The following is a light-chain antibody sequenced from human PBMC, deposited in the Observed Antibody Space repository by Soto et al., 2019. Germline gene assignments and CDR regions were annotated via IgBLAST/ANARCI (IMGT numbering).Light chain of an antibody. CDR2: GAS. J-gene: IGKJ1*01. CDR3: QQYDTSPRT. V-gene: IGKV3-15*01. Sequence: ETVMTQSPATLSVSPGERATLSCRASQSVNSNLAWYQQKLGQAPRVLIYGASTRATGIPDRFSGSGSGTEFILTISRLEPEDFAVYYCQQYDTSPRTFGQGTKVEI. CDR1: QSVNSN.